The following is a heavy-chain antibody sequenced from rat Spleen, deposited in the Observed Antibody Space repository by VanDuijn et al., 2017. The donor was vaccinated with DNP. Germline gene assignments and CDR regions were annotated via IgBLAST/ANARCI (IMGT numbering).Heavy chain of an antibody. V-gene: IGHV5-7*01. Sequence: EVQLVESGGGLVQPGRSMKLSCAASGFTFSNYDMAWVRQAPKKGLEWVATISYDGSSTYYRDSVKGRFTISRDNAKSTLYLQRDSLRSEDTATYYCARHYYGSSYYFDYWGQGVMVTVSS. D-gene: IGHD1-6*01. J-gene: IGHJ2*01. CDR2: ISYDGSST. CDR1: GFTFSNYD. CDR3: ARHYYGSSYYFDY.